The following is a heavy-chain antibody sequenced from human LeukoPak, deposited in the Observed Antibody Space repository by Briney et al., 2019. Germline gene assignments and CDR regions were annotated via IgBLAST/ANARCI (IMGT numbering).Heavy chain of an antibody. V-gene: IGHV4-34*01. CDR1: GGSFSGYY. CDR3: ARGGGSYTYYYYMDV. D-gene: IGHD1-26*01. J-gene: IGHJ6*03. CDR2: INHSGST. Sequence: KPSETLSLTCAVYGGSFSGYYWSWIRQPPGKGLEWIGEINHSGSTNYNPSLKSRVTISVDTSKNQFSLKLSSVTAADTAVYYCARGGGSYTYYYYMDVWGKGTTVTVSS.